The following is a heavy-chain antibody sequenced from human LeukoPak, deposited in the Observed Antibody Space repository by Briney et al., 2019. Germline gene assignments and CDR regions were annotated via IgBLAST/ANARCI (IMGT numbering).Heavy chain of an antibody. V-gene: IGHV3-21*01. CDR1: GFTFSSYS. D-gene: IGHD6-19*01. J-gene: IGHJ3*02. CDR2: ISSSCSYI. CDR3: ARDYSSGWYRPDAFDI. Sequence: PGGSLRLSCAASGFTFSSYSMNWVRQAPGKGLEWVSSISSSCSYIYYADSVKGRFTISRDNAKNSLYLQMNSLRAEDTAVYYCARDYSSGWYRPDAFDIWGQGTMVTVSS.